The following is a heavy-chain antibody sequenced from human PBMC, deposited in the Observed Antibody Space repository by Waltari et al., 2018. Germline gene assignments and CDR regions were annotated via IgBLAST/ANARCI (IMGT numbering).Heavy chain of an antibody. V-gene: IGHV4-59*01. CDR1: GGSISSYY. J-gene: IGHJ4*02. CDR2: IYYSGST. CDR3: ARGPFTMVRGVANYYFDY. D-gene: IGHD3-10*01. Sequence: QVQLQESGPGLVKPSETLSLTCTVSGGSISSYYWSWIRQPPGKGLEWIGYIYYSGSTNYNPSLKSRVTISVDTSKNQCSLKLSSVTAADTAVYYCARGPFTMVRGVANYYFDYWGQGTLVTVSS.